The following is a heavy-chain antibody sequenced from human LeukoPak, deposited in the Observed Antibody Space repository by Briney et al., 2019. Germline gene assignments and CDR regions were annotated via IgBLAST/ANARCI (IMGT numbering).Heavy chain of an antibody. CDR3: AREYSGYDPYFDY. J-gene: IGHJ4*02. CDR1: GFTVSSNY. Sequence: GGSLRLSCAASGFTVSSNYMSWVRQTPGKGLEWVSVIYSGGSTYYADSVKGRLTISRDNSKNTLYLQMNSLRAEDTAVYYCAREYSGYDPYFDYWGQGTLVTVSS. CDR2: IYSGGST. V-gene: IGHV3-53*01. D-gene: IGHD5-12*01.